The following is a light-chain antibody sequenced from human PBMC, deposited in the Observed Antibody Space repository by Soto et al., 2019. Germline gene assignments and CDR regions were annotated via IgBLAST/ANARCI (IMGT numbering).Light chain of an antibody. CDR2: DAT. J-gene: IGKJ1*01. CDR1: QRIVRW. V-gene: IGKV1-5*01. CDR3: QQYSSYWT. Sequence: DIQMTQSPSTLSASVGDRVTITCRASQRIVRWLAWYQQKPGKAPKLLIHDATSLESGVPSRFSGSGSGTEFTLTISSLQPDDFATYYCQQYSSYWTFAQGTKVDI.